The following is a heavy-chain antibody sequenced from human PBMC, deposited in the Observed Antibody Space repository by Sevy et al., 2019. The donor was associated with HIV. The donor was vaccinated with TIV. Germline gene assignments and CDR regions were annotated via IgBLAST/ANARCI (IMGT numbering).Heavy chain of an antibody. V-gene: IGHV3-9*01. CDR2: IGWNSGSV. J-gene: IGHJ4*02. CDR1: GFRFEDYG. Sequence: GGSLRLSCAASGFRFEDYGMHWVRRAPGKGLEWVSGIGWNSGSVGYAVSVKGRFTISRDNAKNLLYLQMNSLTSEDTALYYCAKDLLPYGSGSYPLYYWGQGTVVTVSS. D-gene: IGHD3-10*01. CDR3: AKDLLPYGSGSYPLYY.